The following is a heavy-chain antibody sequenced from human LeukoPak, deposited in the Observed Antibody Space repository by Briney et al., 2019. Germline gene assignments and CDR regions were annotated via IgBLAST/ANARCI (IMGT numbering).Heavy chain of an antibody. CDR2: IKSDGNT. CDR1: GFTFSSYW. V-gene: IGHV3-74*01. D-gene: IGHD3-22*01. Sequence: PGGSPRLSCAASGFTFSSYWMHWVRQAPGKGLVWVSRIKSDGNTNYADSVKGRFTISRDNAKNTVSLQMNSLRAEDTGVYYCARAPSEIGGYYPEYFRHWGQGTLVTVSS. CDR3: ARAPSEIGGYYPEYFRH. J-gene: IGHJ1*01.